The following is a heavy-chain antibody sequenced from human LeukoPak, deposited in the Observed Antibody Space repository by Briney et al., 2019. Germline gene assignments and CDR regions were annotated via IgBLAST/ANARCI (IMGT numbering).Heavy chain of an antibody. CDR3: ARDEDGGPEDY. V-gene: IGHV1-69*04. CDR1: GGTFSSYA. D-gene: IGHD4-23*01. J-gene: IGHJ4*02. Sequence: SVKVSCKASGGTFSSYAISWVRQAPGQGLEWMGRIIPILGIANYAQKFQGRVTITADKSTSTAYMGLSSLRSEDTAVYYCARDEDGGPEDYWGQGTLVTVSS. CDR2: IIPILGIA.